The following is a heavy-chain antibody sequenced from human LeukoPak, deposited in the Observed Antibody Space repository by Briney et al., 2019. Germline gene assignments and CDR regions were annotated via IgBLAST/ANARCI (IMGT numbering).Heavy chain of an antibody. CDR1: DFTVSSNY. J-gene: IGHJ4*02. CDR3: AKVSAWAMVGATYFDY. CDR2: IYAGGTT. Sequence: GGSLRLSCAASDFTVSSNYMSWVRQAPGKGLEWVSIIYAGGTTYYADSVKGRFTISRDNSKNTVYLQMNSLRAEDTAVYYCAKVSAWAMVGATYFDYWGQGTLVTVSS. V-gene: IGHV3-53*01. D-gene: IGHD1-26*01.